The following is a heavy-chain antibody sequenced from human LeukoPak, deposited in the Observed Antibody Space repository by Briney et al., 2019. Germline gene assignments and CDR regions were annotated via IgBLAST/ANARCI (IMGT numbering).Heavy chain of an antibody. CDR2: IYTSGST. Sequence: PETLSLTCTLSGGSLSNYYWSWIRQPAGGGLEWIGRIYTSGSTNYNHSVKSRVTMSVDTSNNQFSLKLTSVTAADTAVYYCARQPPQYYGMDVWGQGTTVTVSS. D-gene: IGHD1-14*01. CDR3: ARQPPQYYGMDV. V-gene: IGHV4-4*07. CDR1: GGSLSNYY. J-gene: IGHJ6*02.